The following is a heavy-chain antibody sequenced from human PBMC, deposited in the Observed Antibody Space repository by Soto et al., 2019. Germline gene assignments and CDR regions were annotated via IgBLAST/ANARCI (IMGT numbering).Heavy chain of an antibody. D-gene: IGHD3-10*01. Sequence: QLVQSGAEVKEPGSSVKVSCKASGGTFSSYSISWVRQAPGQGLEWMGGVIPMVGRATYAQKFQGRVTIVAEEDTRTAYMDLSSLSFENTAVYYGARDHGSGTYSYFAYWAREPSSPSPQ. CDR2: VIPMVGRA. CDR3: ARDHGSGTYSYFAY. J-gene: IGHJ4*02. V-gene: IGHV1-69*01. CDR1: GGTFSSYS.